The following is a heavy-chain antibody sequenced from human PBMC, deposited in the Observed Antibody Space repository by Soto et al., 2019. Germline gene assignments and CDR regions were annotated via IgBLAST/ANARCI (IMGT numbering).Heavy chain of an antibody. V-gene: IGHV3-23*01. CDR3: ARSGDNYNRLDY. J-gene: IGHJ4*02. CDR2: LSPNGGST. Sequence: EVHLLESGGDLVQPGGSLRLSCAASGFTFSSFGMNWVRQAPGKGLEWVSSLSPNGGSTYYADSVKGRFSISRDNAKNLLYLQMNSLRAEDTAVYYCARSGDNYNRLDYWGQGTPVTVSS. D-gene: IGHD1-1*01. CDR1: GFTFSSFG.